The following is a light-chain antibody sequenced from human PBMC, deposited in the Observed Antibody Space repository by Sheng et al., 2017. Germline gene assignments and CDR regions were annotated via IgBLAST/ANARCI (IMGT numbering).Light chain of an antibody. CDR1: SSNIGAGYD. CDR3: QSYDSRISGWV. Sequence: QSVLTQPPSVSGAPGQRVTISCTGSSSNIGAGYDVHWYQQLPGTAPKVVIFANNNRPSGVPDRISASKSGMSASLAITGLQADDEAAYFCQSYDSRISGWVFGGGTKLTVL. V-gene: IGLV1-40*01. J-gene: IGLJ3*02. CDR2: ANN.